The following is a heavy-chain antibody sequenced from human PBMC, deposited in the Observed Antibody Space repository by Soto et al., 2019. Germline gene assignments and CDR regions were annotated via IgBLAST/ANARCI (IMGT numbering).Heavy chain of an antibody. CDR3: ARTLRYSYGYGGFSSAFDI. D-gene: IGHD5-18*01. CDR2: IIPIFGTA. J-gene: IGHJ3*02. Sequence: QVQLVQSGAEVKKPGSSVKVSCKASGGTFSSYAISWVRQAPGQGLEWMGGIIPIFGTANYAQKFQGRVMITADESTSTAYMELSSLRSEDTAVYYCARTLRYSYGYGGFSSAFDIWGQGTMVTVSS. CDR1: GGTFSSYA. V-gene: IGHV1-69*01.